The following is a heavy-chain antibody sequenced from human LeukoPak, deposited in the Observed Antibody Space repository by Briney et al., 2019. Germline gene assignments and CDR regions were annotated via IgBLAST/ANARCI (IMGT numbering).Heavy chain of an antibody. CDR3: ARGGSSGWSDAFDI. CDR2: IIPIFGTA. J-gene: IGHJ3*02. Sequence: ASVKVSCKASGGTFSSYAINWVRQAPGQGLEWMGGIIPIFGTANYAQKFQGRVTITADKSTSTAYMELSSLRSEDTAVYYCARGGSSGWSDAFDIWGQGTMVTVSS. V-gene: IGHV1-69*06. CDR1: GGTFSSYA. D-gene: IGHD6-19*01.